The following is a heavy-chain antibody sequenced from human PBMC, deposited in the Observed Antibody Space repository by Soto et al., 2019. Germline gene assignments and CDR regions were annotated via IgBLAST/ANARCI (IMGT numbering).Heavy chain of an antibody. V-gene: IGHV4-34*01. D-gene: IGHD2-8*01. CDR3: ARGPRPYCTNGVCYSYQY. J-gene: IGHJ4*02. CDR1: GGSFSGYY. Sequence: SETLSLTCAVYGGSFSGYYWSWIRQPPGKGLEWIGEINHSGSTNYNPSLKSRVTISVDTSKNQFSLKLSSVTAADTAVYYCARGPRPYCTNGVCYSYQYWGQGTLVTVSS. CDR2: INHSGST.